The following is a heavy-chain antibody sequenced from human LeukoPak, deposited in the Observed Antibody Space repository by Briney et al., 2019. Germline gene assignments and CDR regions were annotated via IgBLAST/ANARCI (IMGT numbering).Heavy chain of an antibody. CDR2: IKQDGSAK. V-gene: IGHV3-7*01. J-gene: IGHJ5*02. CDR1: GFTFSSYW. CDR3: ARDLPHWIAGANNWFDP. D-gene: IGHD1-26*01. Sequence: PGGSLRLSCAASGFTFSSYWMSWVRRAPGKGLEWVANIKQDGSAKYYVDSVKGRFTISRDNAKNSLSLQMNSLRAEDTAVYYCARDLPHWIAGANNWFDPWGQGTLVTVSS.